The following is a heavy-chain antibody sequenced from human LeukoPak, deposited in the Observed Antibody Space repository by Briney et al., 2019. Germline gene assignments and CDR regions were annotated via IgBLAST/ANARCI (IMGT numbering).Heavy chain of an antibody. Sequence: GRSLRLSCAASGFTFSTYAMHWVRQAPGKGLEWVAFISIDGSNKYYADSVKDRFTVSRGNSKNTLSLQMNSLRVEDTAVYYCALKSSHFDSSGYFDYWGQGTLLTVSS. V-gene: IGHV3-30-3*01. CDR3: ALKSSHFDSSGYFDY. CDR2: ISIDGSNK. CDR1: GFTFSTYA. D-gene: IGHD3-22*01. J-gene: IGHJ4*02.